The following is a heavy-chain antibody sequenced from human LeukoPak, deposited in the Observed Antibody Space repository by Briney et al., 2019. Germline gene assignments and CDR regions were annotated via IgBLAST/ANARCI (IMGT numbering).Heavy chain of an antibody. CDR2: INPNSGGT. CDR1: GYTFTGYY. CDR3: ARGNYGGNSEYYYYYYMDV. D-gene: IGHD4-23*01. Sequence: GASVKVSCKASGYTFTGYYMHWVRQAPGQGLEWMGWINPNSGGTNYAQKFQGRVTMTRDTSISTAYMELSSLRSEDTAVYYCARGNYGGNSEYYYYYYMDVWGKGTTVTVSS. J-gene: IGHJ6*03. V-gene: IGHV1-2*02.